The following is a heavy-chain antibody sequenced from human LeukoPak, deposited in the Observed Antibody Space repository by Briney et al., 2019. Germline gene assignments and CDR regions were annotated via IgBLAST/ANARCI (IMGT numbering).Heavy chain of an antibody. V-gene: IGHV3-74*01. CDR3: ARVIIAATGVDY. Sequence: GGSLRLSCATAGFTFSSHWMHWVRQGPGKGLVWVSRINTVGSTTSYADSVKGRFTISRDNARNTLYLQMNSLRAEDTAVYYCARVIIAATGVDYWGQGTLVTVSS. CDR2: INTVGSTT. J-gene: IGHJ4*02. CDR1: GFTFSSHW. D-gene: IGHD6-13*01.